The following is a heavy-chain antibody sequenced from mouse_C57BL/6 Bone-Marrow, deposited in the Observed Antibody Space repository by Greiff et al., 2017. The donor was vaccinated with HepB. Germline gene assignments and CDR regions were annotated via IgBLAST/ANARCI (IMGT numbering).Heavy chain of an antibody. D-gene: IGHD1-1*01. CDR2: ISSGGSYT. CDR3: ARGPWTTVVGYFDY. Sequence: VKLVESGGDLVKPGGSLKLSCAASGFTFSSYGMSWVRQTPDKRLEWVATISSGGSYTYYPDSVKGRFTISRDNAKNTLYLQMSSLKSEDTAMYYCARGPWTTVVGYFDYWGQGTTLTVSS. CDR1: GFTFSSYG. J-gene: IGHJ2*01. V-gene: IGHV5-6*02.